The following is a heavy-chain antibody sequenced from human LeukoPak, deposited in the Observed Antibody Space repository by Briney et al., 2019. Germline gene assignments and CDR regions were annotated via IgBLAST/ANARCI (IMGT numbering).Heavy chain of an antibody. Sequence: GGSLRLSCAASGFIVSGTYMTWVRQAPGNGLEWVSYISSSSSTIYYADSVKGRFTISRDNAKNSLYLQMNSLRAEDTAVYYCAELGITMIGGVWGKGTTVTISS. J-gene: IGHJ6*04. CDR1: GFIVSGTY. CDR3: AELGITMIGGV. CDR2: ISSSSSTI. D-gene: IGHD3-10*02. V-gene: IGHV3-48*04.